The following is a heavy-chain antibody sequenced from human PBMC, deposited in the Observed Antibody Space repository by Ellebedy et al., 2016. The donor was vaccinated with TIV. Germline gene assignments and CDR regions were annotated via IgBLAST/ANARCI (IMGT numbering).Heavy chain of an antibody. CDR2: IGTAGDT. CDR1: GFTFSSYY. Sequence: GESLKISCAASGFTFSSYYMSWVLQATGKGLEWVSAIGTAGDTYYSGSVKGRFTSSRENAKNSLYLQMNSLRAGDTAVYYCTRATSGFDLWGRGTLVTVSS. J-gene: IGHJ2*01. CDR3: TRATSGFDL. V-gene: IGHV3-13*01. D-gene: IGHD3-10*01.